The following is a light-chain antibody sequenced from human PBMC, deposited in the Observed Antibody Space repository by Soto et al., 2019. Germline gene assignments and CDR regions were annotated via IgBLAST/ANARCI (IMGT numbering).Light chain of an antibody. V-gene: IGLV1-44*01. CDR1: SSNIGSTR. CDR2: SDN. CDR3: AAWDNSLNGYV. J-gene: IGLJ1*01. Sequence: QSVLTQPPSASGTPGQRVAISCSGASSNIGSTRANWYRQLPGTAPTLLIYSDNQRPSGVPDRFSGSKSGTSASLAISGLQSEDEADYYCAAWDNSLNGYVFGTGTKVTVL.